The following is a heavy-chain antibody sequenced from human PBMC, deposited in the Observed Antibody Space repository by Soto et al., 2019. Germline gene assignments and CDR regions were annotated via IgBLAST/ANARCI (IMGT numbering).Heavy chain of an antibody. CDR3: AKGRSYYYYYGVDV. CDR2: IIDSGAST. V-gene: IGHV3-23*01. CDR1: GFTFSSYA. J-gene: IGHJ6*02. Sequence: GGSLRLSCAASGFTFSSYAMTWVRQAPGKGLEWVSDIIDSGASTYYADSVKGRFTISRDNSKSTLYLQMNSLRAEDTALYYCAKGRSYYYYYGVDVWGQGTTVTVSS.